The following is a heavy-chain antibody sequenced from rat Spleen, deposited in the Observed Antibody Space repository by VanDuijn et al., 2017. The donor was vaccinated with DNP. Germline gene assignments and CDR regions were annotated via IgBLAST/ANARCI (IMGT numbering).Heavy chain of an antibody. CDR3: TSTYSY. V-gene: IGHV5-20*01. Sequence: EVQLVESGGGLVQPGNSLKLSCAASGFTFPDYYMAWVRQAPTKGLEWVASITNSGGGTYYRDSVKGRFTVSRDNAKSTLYLQMDSLRSEDTATYYCTSTYSYWGQGVMVTVSS. D-gene: IGHD1-9*01. CDR2: ITNSGGGT. CDR1: GFTFPDYY. J-gene: IGHJ2*01.